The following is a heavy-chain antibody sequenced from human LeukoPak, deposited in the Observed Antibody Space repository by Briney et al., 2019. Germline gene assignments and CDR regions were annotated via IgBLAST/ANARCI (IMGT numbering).Heavy chain of an antibody. CDR1: LYTFISYG. Sequence: AAVKDSCMSSLYTFISYGISWVRQARGQGGAWMGRIKTYNGNANNAQKLQGRATMTPDTKTSTANMELRSLRSDDTAVYYCARAPGYCSTTSCYRFYYYYYMDFWGKGTTVTVSS. J-gene: IGHJ6*03. V-gene: IGHV1-18*01. CDR3: ARAPGYCSTTSCYRFYYYYYMDF. CDR2: IKTYNGNA. D-gene: IGHD2-2*01.